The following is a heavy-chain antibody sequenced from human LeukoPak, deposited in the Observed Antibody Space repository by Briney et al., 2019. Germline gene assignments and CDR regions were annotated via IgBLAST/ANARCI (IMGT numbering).Heavy chain of an antibody. CDR3: ARDDDSSSWYFDY. CDR1: GGTFSSYA. Sequence: VASVTVSCKASGGTFSSYAISWVRQAPGQGLEWMGRIIPIFGIANYAQKFQGRVTITADKSTSTAYMELSSLRSEDMAVYYCARDDDSSSWYFDYWGQGTLVTVSS. V-gene: IGHV1-69*04. CDR2: IIPIFGIA. D-gene: IGHD6-13*01. J-gene: IGHJ4*02.